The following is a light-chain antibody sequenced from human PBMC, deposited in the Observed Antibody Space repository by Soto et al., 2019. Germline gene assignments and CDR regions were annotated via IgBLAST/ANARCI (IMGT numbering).Light chain of an antibody. CDR3: QQYYSVPPIT. J-gene: IGKJ5*01. V-gene: IGKV4-1*01. CDR2: WGS. Sequence: DIVMTQSPDSLAVSLGERATINCKSSQCVLYSSNNKNYLAWYQQKPGQPPKLLIYWGSTRESGVPDRFSGSGSGTDFTLTISSLQAEDVAVYYCQQYYSVPPITFGQGTRLEIK. CDR1: QCVLYSSNNKNY.